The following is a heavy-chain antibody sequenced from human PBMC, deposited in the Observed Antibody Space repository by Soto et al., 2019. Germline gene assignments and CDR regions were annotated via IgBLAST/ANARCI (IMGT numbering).Heavy chain of an antibody. J-gene: IGHJ6*02. CDR3: ARDFSGDFWSGYYTGYYGMDV. CDR1: GFTFSSYW. CDR2: IKQDGSEK. V-gene: IGHV3-7*01. D-gene: IGHD3-3*01. Sequence: GGSLRLSCAASGFTFSSYWMSWVRQAPGKGLEWVANIKQDGSEKYYVDSVKGRFTISRDNAKNSLYLQMNSLRAEDTAVYYCARDFSGDFWSGYYTGYYGMDVWGQGTTVTVSS.